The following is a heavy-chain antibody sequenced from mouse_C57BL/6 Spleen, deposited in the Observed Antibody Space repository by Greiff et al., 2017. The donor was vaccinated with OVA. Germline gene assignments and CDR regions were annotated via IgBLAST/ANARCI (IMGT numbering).Heavy chain of an antibody. D-gene: IGHD3-2*02. J-gene: IGHJ2*01. CDR2: INPSTGGT. CDR3: ARSGDGEDYFDY. CDR1: GYSFTGYY. Sequence: VQLKESGPELVKPGASVKISCKASGYSFTGYYMHWVKQSPEKSLEWIGEINPSTGGTTYNQKFKAKATLTVDKSSSTAYLQLKSLTSEDSAVYYSARSGDGEDYFDYWGQGTTLTVSS. V-gene: IGHV1-42*01.